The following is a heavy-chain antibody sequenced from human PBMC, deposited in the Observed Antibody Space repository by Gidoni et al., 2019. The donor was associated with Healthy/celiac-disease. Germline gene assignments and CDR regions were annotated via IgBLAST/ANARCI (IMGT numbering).Heavy chain of an antibody. CDR3: ARVEMGVATISV. CDR1: GGSISSGSYY. V-gene: IGHV4-61*02. J-gene: IGHJ4*02. Sequence: QVQLQESGPGLVKPSQTLSLTCTVSGGSISSGSYYWSWIRQPAGKGLEWIGRVYTSGSTNYNPSLKSRVTISVDTSKNQFSLKLSSVTAADTAVYYCARVEMGVATISVWGQGTLVTVSS. CDR2: VYTSGST. D-gene: IGHD5-12*01.